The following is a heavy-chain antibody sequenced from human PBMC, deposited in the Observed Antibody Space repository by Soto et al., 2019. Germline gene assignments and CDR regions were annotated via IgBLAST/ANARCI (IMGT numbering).Heavy chain of an antibody. J-gene: IGHJ4*02. CDR3: SRWAGQVRDYGGPFDY. Sequence: QVQLVQSGAEVKNPGASVTVSCKASGERYTTYGVRWVRQAHVQGLEWMGWISTYHTNTTYAPKFKGRLLLTTDTSTTTAHMELRSRRPDDTAVDYCSRWAGQVRDYGGPFDYWGQGTLVTVSS. CDR2: ISTYHTNT. V-gene: IGHV1-18*04. CDR1: GERYTTYG. D-gene: IGHD4-17*01.